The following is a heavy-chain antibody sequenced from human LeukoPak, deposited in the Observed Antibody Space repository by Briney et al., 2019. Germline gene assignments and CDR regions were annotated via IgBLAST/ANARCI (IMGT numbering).Heavy chain of an antibody. V-gene: IGHV3-30*03. CDR1: GFTFSSYG. Sequence: GGSLRLSCAASGFTFSSYGMHWVRQAPGKGLEWVAVISYDGSNKYYADSVKGRFTISRDNSKNTLYLQMNSLRAEDTAVYYCARFQSSSGSQAMMHAFDIWGQGTMVTVSS. CDR3: ARFQSSSGSQAMMHAFDI. D-gene: IGHD1-26*01. CDR2: ISYDGSNK. J-gene: IGHJ3*02.